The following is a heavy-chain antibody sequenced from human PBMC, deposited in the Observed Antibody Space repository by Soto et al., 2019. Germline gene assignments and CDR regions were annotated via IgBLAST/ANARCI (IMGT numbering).Heavy chain of an antibody. Sequence: GGSLRLSCAASGFTFSSYALSWVRQAPGKGLEWVSAISGSGGSTYYADSVKGRFTISRDNSKNTLYLQMNSLRAEDTAVYYCAKWKYYDFWSGYTPKTLYYFDYWGQGTLVTVSS. CDR3: AKWKYYDFWSGYTPKTLYYFDY. CDR2: ISGSGGST. CDR1: GFTFSSYA. J-gene: IGHJ4*02. D-gene: IGHD3-3*01. V-gene: IGHV3-23*01.